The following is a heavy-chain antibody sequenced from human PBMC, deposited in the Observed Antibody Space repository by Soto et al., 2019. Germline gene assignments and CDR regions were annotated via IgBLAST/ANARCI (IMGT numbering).Heavy chain of an antibody. J-gene: IGHJ4*02. CDR2: INHSGST. Sequence: QVQLQQWGAGLLKPSETLSLTCAVYGGSFSGYYWSWIRHPPGKGLEWIGEINHSGSTNYNPSLKSRVTISVNTSKNQFSLKLSSVTAADTAVYYCARSQQQLVDFDFWGQGTLVTVSS. D-gene: IGHD6-13*01. CDR1: GGSFSGYY. CDR3: ARSQQQLVDFDF. V-gene: IGHV4-34*01.